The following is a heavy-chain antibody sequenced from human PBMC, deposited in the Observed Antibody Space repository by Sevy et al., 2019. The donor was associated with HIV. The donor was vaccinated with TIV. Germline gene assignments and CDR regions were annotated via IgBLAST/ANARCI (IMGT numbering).Heavy chain of an antibody. CDR3: ARSLADYYYGMDV. CDR1: GASISSYY. Sequence: SETLSLTCTVSGASISSYYWSWIRQPPGKGLEWVGYINYNGRTNYNPSLKSRVTISVDTSKNQFSLKLITVTAADTAVNYCARSLADYYYGMDVWGQGTTVTVSS. CDR2: INYNGRT. J-gene: IGHJ6*02. V-gene: IGHV4-59*01.